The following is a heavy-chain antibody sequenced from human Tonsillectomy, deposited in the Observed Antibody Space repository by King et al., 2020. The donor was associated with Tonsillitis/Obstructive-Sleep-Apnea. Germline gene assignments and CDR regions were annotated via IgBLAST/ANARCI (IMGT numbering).Heavy chain of an antibody. D-gene: IGHD3-3*01. CDR2: IKSKTDGGTT. J-gene: IGHJ6*02. CDR1: GFTFSNAW. V-gene: IGHV3-15*07. Sequence: VQLVESGGGLVKPGGSLRLSCAASGFTFSNAWMNWVRQAPGKGLEWVGRIKSKTDGGTTDYAASVKGRFTISRDDSKNTLYLQMNSLKTEDTAVYYCTTDFWSGSVEIYYYYYGMDVWGQGTTVTVSS. CDR3: TTDFWSGSVEIYYYYYGMDV.